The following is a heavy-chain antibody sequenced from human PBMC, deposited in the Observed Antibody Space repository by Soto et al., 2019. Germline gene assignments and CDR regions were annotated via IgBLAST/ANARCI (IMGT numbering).Heavy chain of an antibody. D-gene: IGHD6-19*01. J-gene: IGHJ4*02. CDR2: ISLEGSNK. V-gene: IGHV3-30*18. CDR3: AKDGATAVAARFLDS. CDR1: GFNFSHYA. Sequence: QVQLVESGGGVVQPGTSLRLSCEASGFNFSHYAMHWVRQAPGKGLEWLAIISLEGSNKYSAKPVKDRFTISRDNSKSTLYLQMNSLRPEDTAVYYCAKDGATAVAARFLDSWGQGTPVTVSS.